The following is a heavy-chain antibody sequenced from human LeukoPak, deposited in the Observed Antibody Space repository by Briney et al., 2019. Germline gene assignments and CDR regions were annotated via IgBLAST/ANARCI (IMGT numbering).Heavy chain of an antibody. CDR2: IYYTGST. Sequence: SETLTVTCTVSGTSISSSYWSWIRQPPGKGLEWIGYIYYTGSTNYNPSLKSRVTISFDTSKNQFSLKLISVTAADTAVFYCAELASGGYYHHFDYWGQGALVTVSS. CDR1: GTSISSSY. V-gene: IGHV4-59*12. D-gene: IGHD3-22*01. CDR3: AELASGGYYHHFDY. J-gene: IGHJ4*02.